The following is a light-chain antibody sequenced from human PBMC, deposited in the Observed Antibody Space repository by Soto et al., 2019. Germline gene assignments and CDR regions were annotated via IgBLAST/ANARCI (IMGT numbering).Light chain of an antibody. CDR1: HSDIGAGYG. V-gene: IGLV1-40*01. J-gene: IGLJ2*01. CDR2: DTT. CDR3: QSFDSSRIGLL. Sequence: QSVLTQPPSVTGAPGQRVTISCTGSHSDIGAGYGVHWYQQFPHSAPKLLIYDTTNRPSAVPDRFSGSRSGTSASLAITGLQAEDEADYYCQSFDSSRIGLLFGGGTKLTVL.